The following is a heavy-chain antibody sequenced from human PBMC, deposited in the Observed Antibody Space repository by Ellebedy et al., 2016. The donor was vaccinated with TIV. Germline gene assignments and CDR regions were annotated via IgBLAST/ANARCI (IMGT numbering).Heavy chain of an antibody. Sequence: ASVKVSXKASGYTFTGYYMHWVRQAPGQGLEWMGWINPNSGGTNYAQKFQGRVTMTRDTSISTAYMELSRLRSDDTAVYYCARRRITMVRGVIAPLDYWGQGTLVTVSS. CDR2: INPNSGGT. D-gene: IGHD3-10*01. CDR3: ARRRITMVRGVIAPLDY. V-gene: IGHV1-2*02. J-gene: IGHJ4*02. CDR1: GYTFTGYY.